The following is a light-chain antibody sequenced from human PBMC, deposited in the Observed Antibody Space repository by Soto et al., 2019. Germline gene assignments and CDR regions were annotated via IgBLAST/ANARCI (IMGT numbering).Light chain of an antibody. J-gene: IGKJ2*01. Sequence: EIVLTQSPGTLSLSPGERATLSCRASQSVSSNYLAWYQQKPGQPPRLLIYGASSRATGILDRFSGSESGTDFTLTISRLEPEDFAVYYCQQYGSSPPYTFGQGTKLEIK. CDR2: GAS. V-gene: IGKV3-20*01. CDR3: QQYGSSPPYT. CDR1: QSVSSNY.